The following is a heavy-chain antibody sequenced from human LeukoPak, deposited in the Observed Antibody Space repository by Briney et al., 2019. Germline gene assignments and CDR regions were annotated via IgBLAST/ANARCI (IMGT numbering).Heavy chain of an antibody. CDR2: IYYSGST. Sequence: PSETLSLTCAVSGGSISSNSYYWGWIRQPPGKGLEWIGSIYYSGSTYYNPSLKSRVTISVDTSKNQFSLKLSSVTAADTAVYYCARDLGIQYYYDTSGYSNWFDPWGQGTLVTVSS. CDR3: ARDLGIQYYYDTSGYSNWFDP. D-gene: IGHD3-22*01. CDR1: GGSISSNSYY. J-gene: IGHJ5*02. V-gene: IGHV4-39*07.